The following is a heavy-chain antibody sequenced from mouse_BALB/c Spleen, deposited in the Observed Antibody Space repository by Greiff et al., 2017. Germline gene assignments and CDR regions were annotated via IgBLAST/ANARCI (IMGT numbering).Heavy chain of an antibody. CDR1: GFTFSSYG. J-gene: IGHJ2*01. D-gene: IGHD2-4*01. CDR3: ARQPGDYDEFDY. V-gene: IGHV5-6*01. Sequence: EVKVVESGGDLVKPGGSLKLSCAASGFTFSSYGMSWVRQTPDKRLEWVATISSGGSYTYYPDSVKGRFTISRDNAKNTLYLQMSSLKSEDTAMYYCARQPGDYDEFDYWGQGTTLTVSS. CDR2: ISSGGSYT.